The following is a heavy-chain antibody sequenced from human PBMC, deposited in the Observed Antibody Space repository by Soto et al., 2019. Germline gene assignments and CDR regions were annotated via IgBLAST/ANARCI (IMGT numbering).Heavy chain of an antibody. Sequence: ASVKVSCKASGGTFSSYAISWVRQAPGQGLEWMGRIIPILGIANYAQKFQGRITITADKSTSTAYMELSSLRSEDTAVYYCARDAEKTGTTVYSYGMDVWGQGTTVTVSS. CDR3: ARDAEKTGTTVYSYGMDV. CDR2: IIPILGIA. J-gene: IGHJ6*02. D-gene: IGHD1-7*01. V-gene: IGHV1-69*04. CDR1: GGTFSSYA.